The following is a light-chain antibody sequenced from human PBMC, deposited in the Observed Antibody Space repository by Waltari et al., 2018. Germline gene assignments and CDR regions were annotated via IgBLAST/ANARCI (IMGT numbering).Light chain of an antibody. J-gene: IGKJ4*01. CDR3: QQANSFSLS. V-gene: IGKV1D-12*01. Sequence: DIQMPQSPSSVSASVGDRVTITCRASQNISRWLAWYQQQPGKAPKLLIYATSILQSGVPSRFSGSGSETDFTLTISSLQPEDFATYYCQQANSFSLSFGGGSRVEIK. CDR1: QNISRW. CDR2: ATS.